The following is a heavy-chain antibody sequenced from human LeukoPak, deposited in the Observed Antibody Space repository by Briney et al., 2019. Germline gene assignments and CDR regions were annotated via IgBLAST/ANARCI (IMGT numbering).Heavy chain of an antibody. CDR2: ISYDGSNK. D-gene: IGHD6-13*01. Sequence: PGRSLRLSCAASGFTFSSYAMHWVRQAPGKGLEWVAVISYDGSNKYYADSVKGRFTISRDNSKNTLYPQMNSLRAEDTAVYYCAKDRSGIAAAGTFYYYYGMDVWGQGTTVTVSS. V-gene: IGHV3-30*04. CDR3: AKDRSGIAAAGTFYYYYGMDV. CDR1: GFTFSSYA. J-gene: IGHJ6*02.